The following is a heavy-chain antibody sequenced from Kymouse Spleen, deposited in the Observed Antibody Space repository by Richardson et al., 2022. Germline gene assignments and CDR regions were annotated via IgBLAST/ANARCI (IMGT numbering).Heavy chain of an antibody. D-gene: IGHD3-9*01. CDR1: GFTFSSYS. V-gene: IGHV3-21*03. J-gene: IGHJ5*02. Sequence: EVQLVESGGGLVKPGGSLRLSCAASGFTFSSYSMNWVRQAPGKGLEWVSSISSSSSYIYYADSVKGRFTISRDNAKNSLYLQMNSLRAEDTAVYYCASSYYDILTGYSWGQGTLVTVSS. CDR3: ASSYYDILTGYS. CDR2: ISSSSSYI.